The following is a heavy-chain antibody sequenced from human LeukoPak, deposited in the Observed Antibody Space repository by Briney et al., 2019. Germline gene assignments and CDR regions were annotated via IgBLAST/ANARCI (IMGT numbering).Heavy chain of an antibody. J-gene: IGHJ6*02. V-gene: IGHV3-30-3*01. CDR3: ARDGRSSSWYHYYGMDV. CDR2: MSYDGSNK. Sequence: PGGSLSLSCAVSGFTLSNYAMYWVRPAPGKGLEWVAVMSYDGSNKYYADSVKGRFTISRDNSKNTLYLQMNSLRAEDTAVYYCARDGRSSSWYHYYGMDVWGQGTTVIVSS. D-gene: IGHD6-13*01. CDR1: GFTLSNYA.